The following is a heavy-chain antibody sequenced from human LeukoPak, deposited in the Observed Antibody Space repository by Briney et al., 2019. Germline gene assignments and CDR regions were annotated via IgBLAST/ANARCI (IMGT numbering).Heavy chain of an antibody. CDR1: GSSISSTTNS. CDR2: FDSGCSP. D-gene: IGHD1-26*01. CDR3: ARRPIVGSTGFYFDP. V-gene: IGHV4-39*01. J-gene: IGHJ5*02. Sequence: PSYTLSLTSNVAGSSISSTTNSWGWAWIRQRPTKGLEWLGGFDSGCSPSYTSYLTSRVTISVGTSKNQFCRQLASLTAVYSAVYYCARRPIVGSTGFYFDPGGAGTLVTLPS.